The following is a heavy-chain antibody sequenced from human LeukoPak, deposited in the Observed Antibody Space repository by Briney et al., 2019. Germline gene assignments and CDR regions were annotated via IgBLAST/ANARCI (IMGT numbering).Heavy chain of an antibody. CDR2: IYYSGST. D-gene: IGHD1-26*01. Sequence: SGTLSLTCTVSGGSISSYYWSWIRQPPGKGLEWIGYIYYSGSTNYNPSLKSRVTMSVDTSKNQFSLKLSSVTAADTAVYYCARDRGYSGSPGGVAFDIWGQGTMVTVSS. V-gene: IGHV4-59*12. CDR3: ARDRGYSGSPGGVAFDI. CDR1: GGSISSYY. J-gene: IGHJ3*02.